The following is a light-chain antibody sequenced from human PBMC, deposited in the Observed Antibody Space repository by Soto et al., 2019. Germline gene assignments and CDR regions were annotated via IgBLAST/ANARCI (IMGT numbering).Light chain of an antibody. CDR1: SSDVGSYNL. J-gene: IGLJ1*01. CDR2: EGS. CDR3: CSYAVRDFV. V-gene: IGLV2-23*01. Sequence: QSVLTQPASVSGSPGQSITISCTGTSSDVGSYNLVSWYQQHPGKAPKLMIYEGSKRPSGVSNRFSGSKSGNTASLTISGLQAEDEADYYCCSYAVRDFVVGTGTKVTVL.